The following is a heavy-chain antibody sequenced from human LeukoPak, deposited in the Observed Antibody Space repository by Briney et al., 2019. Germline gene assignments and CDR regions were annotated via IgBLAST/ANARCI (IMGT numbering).Heavy chain of an antibody. D-gene: IGHD2-21*02. CDR1: GGTFSSFA. CDR2: IIPLFGTP. Sequence: GSSVKVACKASGGTFSSFAISWVRQAPGQGLEWMGGIIPLFGTPDYAQKFQGRVTITADEATSTAYMELSSLRSEDTAVYYCAKGGGDSYGGNYYYYMDVWGEGTTVTVSS. V-gene: IGHV1-69*01. J-gene: IGHJ6*03. CDR3: AKGGGDSYGGNYYYYMDV.